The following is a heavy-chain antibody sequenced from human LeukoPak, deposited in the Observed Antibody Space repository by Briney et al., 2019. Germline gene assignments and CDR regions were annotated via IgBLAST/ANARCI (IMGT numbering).Heavy chain of an antibody. CDR1: GFTFSSYS. J-gene: IGHJ4*02. V-gene: IGHV3-21*01. CDR3: ARFEGLLPQFDY. D-gene: IGHD3-22*01. Sequence: GGSLRLSCAASGFTFSSYSMNWVRQAPGKGLGWVSSISSSSSYIYYADSVKGRFTISRDNAKNSLYLQMNSLRAEDTAVYYCARFEGLLPQFDYGGQGTLVTVSS. CDR2: ISSSSSYI.